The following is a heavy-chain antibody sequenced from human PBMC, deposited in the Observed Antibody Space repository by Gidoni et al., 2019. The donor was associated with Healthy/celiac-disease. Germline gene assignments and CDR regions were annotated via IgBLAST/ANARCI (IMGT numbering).Heavy chain of an antibody. CDR3: ARDSSLLPAGYGMDV. CDR1: GFTFSSYA. Sequence: QVQLVESGGGVVQPGRSLRLSCAASGFTFSSYAMHWVRQAPGKGLEWVAVISYDGSNKYYADSVKGRFTISRDNSKNTLYLQMNSLRAEDTAVYYCARDSSLLPAGYGMDVWGQGTTVTVSS. D-gene: IGHD2-15*01. V-gene: IGHV3-30-3*01. J-gene: IGHJ6*02. CDR2: ISYDGSNK.